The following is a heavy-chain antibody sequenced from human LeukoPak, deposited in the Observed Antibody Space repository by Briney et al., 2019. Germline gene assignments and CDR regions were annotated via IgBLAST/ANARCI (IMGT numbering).Heavy chain of an antibody. CDR2: ILTSGTT. CDR3: VRSGYSNGWYRN. D-gene: IGHD6-19*01. V-gene: IGHV3-53*01. CDR1: DFSINTNY. Sequence: GGSLRLSCAASDFSINTNYMNWVRQPPGKGLEWVSVILTSGTTYYADSVAGRFTISRDDSKNTLYLQMNSLTAGDTAVYYCVRSGYSNGWYRNWGQGTLVIVTS. J-gene: IGHJ4*02.